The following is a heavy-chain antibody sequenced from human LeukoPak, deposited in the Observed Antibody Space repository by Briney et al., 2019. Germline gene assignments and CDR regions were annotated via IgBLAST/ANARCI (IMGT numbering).Heavy chain of an antibody. Sequence: PGGSLRLSCAASGFTVSSNYMSWVRQAPGKGLEWVSVMYSGGSTYYTDSVKGRFTISRDNSKNTLYLQMNSLRAEDTAVYYCARSRYYGSGSWGYFDYWGQGTLVTVSS. CDR1: GFTVSSNY. D-gene: IGHD3-10*01. J-gene: IGHJ4*02. CDR3: ARSRYYGSGSWGYFDY. V-gene: IGHV3-66*01. CDR2: MYSGGST.